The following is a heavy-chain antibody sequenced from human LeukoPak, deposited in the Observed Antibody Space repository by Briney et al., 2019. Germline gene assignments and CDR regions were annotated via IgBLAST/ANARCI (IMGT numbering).Heavy chain of an antibody. CDR1: GFTFSSYA. V-gene: IGHV3-23*01. J-gene: IGHJ4*02. Sequence: GGSLRLSCAASGFTFSSYAMSWVRQAPGKGLEWVSAISGSGGSTYYADSVKGRFTISRDNSKNTLYLQMNSLRAENTAVYYCAKVPQTYYYDSSGYSVGKYYFDYWGQGTLVTVSS. D-gene: IGHD3-22*01. CDR2: ISGSGGST. CDR3: AKVPQTYYYDSSGYSVGKYYFDY.